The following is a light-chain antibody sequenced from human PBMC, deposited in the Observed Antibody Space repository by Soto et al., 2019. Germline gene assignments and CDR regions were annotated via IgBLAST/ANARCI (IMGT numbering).Light chain of an antibody. J-gene: IGLJ2*01. CDR2: DVS. V-gene: IGLV2-14*01. Sequence: QSALTQPASVSVSPGQSITISCTGTSSDVGGYNSVSWYQQHPGKAPKLMIYDVSNRPSGVSNRFSGSKSGNTASLTISGLQAEDEADDYCSSYTSSSTLVFGGGTKLTVL. CDR1: SSDVGGYNS. CDR3: SSYTSSSTLV.